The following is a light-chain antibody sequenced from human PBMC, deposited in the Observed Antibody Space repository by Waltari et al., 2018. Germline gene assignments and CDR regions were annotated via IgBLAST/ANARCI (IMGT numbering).Light chain of an antibody. J-gene: IGLJ2*01. Sequence: QPVLIQPPSASGTPGQRVTISCSGRRSNIGSNYVSWYQQVPGTAHNLLMYRDNWRPSGVPDRFSGSKSGTSASLAISGVRSEDEADYHCAAWDDVLSGVVFGGGTKLIVL. CDR1: RSNIGSNY. CDR3: AAWDDVLSGVV. V-gene: IGLV1-47*01. CDR2: RDN.